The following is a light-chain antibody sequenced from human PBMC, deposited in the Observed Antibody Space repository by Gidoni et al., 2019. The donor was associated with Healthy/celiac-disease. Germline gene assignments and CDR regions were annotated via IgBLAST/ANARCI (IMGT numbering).Light chain of an antibody. Sequence: QSALTQPASVSGSPGQSITISCDGTSSDVGGYNYVAWYQQHPGKAPKLMIYDVSNRPSGVSNRFSGSKSGNTASLTISGLQAEDEADYYCSSYTSSSTSHVVFGGGTKLTVL. CDR3: SSYTSSSTSHVV. V-gene: IGLV2-14*01. J-gene: IGLJ2*01. CDR1: SSDVGGYNY. CDR2: DVS.